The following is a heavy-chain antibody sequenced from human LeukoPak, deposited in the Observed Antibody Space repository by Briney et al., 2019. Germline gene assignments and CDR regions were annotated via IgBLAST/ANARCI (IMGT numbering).Heavy chain of an antibody. Sequence: GGSLRLSCAASGFTFISYEMNWVRQAPRKGLEWVSYVTSDSTIYYADSVKGRFTISRDNAKNSLYLQMNSLRAEDTALYYCAREGVLRQNAFDIWGQGTMVTVSS. J-gene: IGHJ3*02. D-gene: IGHD2/OR15-2a*01. CDR1: GFTFISYE. CDR2: VTSDSTI. V-gene: IGHV3-48*03. CDR3: AREGVLRQNAFDI.